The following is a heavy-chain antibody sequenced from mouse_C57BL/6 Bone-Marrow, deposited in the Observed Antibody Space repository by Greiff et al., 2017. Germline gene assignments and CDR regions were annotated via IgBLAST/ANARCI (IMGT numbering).Heavy chain of an antibody. CDR2: ISSGSSTT. CDR1: GFTFSDYG. J-gene: IGHJ2*01. Sequence: DVKLVESGGGLVKPGGSLKLSCAASGFTFSDYGMHWVRQAPEKGLEWVAYISSGSSTTYYADTVKGRFTISRDNAKNTLFLQMTSLRSEDTVTYYCARGLLRHYFDYWGQGTTLTVSS. V-gene: IGHV5-17*01. CDR3: ARGLLRHYFDY. D-gene: IGHD2-3*01.